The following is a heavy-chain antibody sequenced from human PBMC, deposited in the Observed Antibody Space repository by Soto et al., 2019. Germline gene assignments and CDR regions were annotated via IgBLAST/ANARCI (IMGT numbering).Heavy chain of an antibody. V-gene: IGHV3-74*01. CDR2: INSDGSST. CDR3: ARMGRGYYDFWSGYYEYYYYYMDV. D-gene: IGHD3-3*01. J-gene: IGHJ6*03. CDR1: GFTFSSYW. Sequence: GGSLRLSCAASGFTFSSYWMHWVRQAPGKGLVWVSRINSDGSSTSYADSVKGRFTISRDNAKNTLYLQMNSLRAEDTAVYYCARMGRGYYDFWSGYYEYYYYYMDVWGKGTTVTVSS.